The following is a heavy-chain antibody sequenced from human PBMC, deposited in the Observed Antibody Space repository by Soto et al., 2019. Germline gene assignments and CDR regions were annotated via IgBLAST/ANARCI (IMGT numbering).Heavy chain of an antibody. CDR2: IIPIFGTA. V-gene: IGHV1-69*13. CDR1: GGTFSGYA. Sequence: SVKVSCKASGGTFSGYAISWVREAPGQGLEWMGGIIPIFGTANYAQKFQGRVTITADESTSTAYMELSSLRSEDTAVYYCARRDRFDAFDIWGQGTMVTVSS. J-gene: IGHJ3*02. D-gene: IGHD2-15*01. CDR3: ARRDRFDAFDI.